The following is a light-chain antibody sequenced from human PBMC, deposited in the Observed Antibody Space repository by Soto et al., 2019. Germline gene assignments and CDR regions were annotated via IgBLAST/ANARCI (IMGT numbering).Light chain of an antibody. CDR1: QSVSSN. J-gene: IGKJ1*01. CDR2: DAS. Sequence: EIVMTQSPATLSVSPGERATPSCRASQSVSSNLAWYQQKPGQAPRLLIYDASNRATGIPARFSGSGSATEFTLTISSLQSGDFAVYYCQQYNIWPPWTFGQGTKVDIK. CDR3: QQYNIWPPWT. V-gene: IGKV3D-15*01.